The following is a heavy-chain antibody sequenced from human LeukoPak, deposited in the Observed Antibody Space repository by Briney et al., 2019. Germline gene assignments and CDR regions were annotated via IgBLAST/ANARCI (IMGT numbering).Heavy chain of an antibody. J-gene: IGHJ4*02. V-gene: IGHV4-34*01. CDR3: ARETYGSGSYYIRVFDY. Sequence: SETLSLTCPVYGGSFSGYYWSWIRQPPGKGLEWIGEINHSGSTNYNPSLKSRVTISVDTSKNQFSLKLSSVTAAGTAVYYCARETYGSGSYYIRVFDYWGQGTLVTVSS. CDR1: GGSFSGYY. D-gene: IGHD3-10*01. CDR2: INHSGST.